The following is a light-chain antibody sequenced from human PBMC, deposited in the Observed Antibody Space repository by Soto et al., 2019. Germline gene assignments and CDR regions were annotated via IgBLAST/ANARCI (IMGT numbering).Light chain of an antibody. CDR1: QSVGSD. V-gene: IGKV3-11*01. CDR3: QQRDSWPLT. CDR2: DIS. Sequence: EIVLTQSPATLSLSPGERATLSCRASQSVGSDLAWYQEKPGQAPRLLIFDISNRATGIPVRFSGSGSGTDFTLTISTLEPEDFAVYHCQQRDSWPLTFGGGTKVEIK. J-gene: IGKJ4*01.